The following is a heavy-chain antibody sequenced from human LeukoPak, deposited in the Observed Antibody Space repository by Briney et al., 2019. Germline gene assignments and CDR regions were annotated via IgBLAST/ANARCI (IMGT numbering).Heavy chain of an antibody. Sequence: SETLSLTCNGSGGFNTHYYWSWIRQPPGKGLEWIGYIYYSGSTNYNPSLKSRVTISEDTSKNQFSLKLSSVTAADTAVYYCARGRQPSLFDYWGQGTLVTVSS. V-gene: IGHV4-59*01. CDR1: GGFNTHYY. J-gene: IGHJ4*02. CDR3: ARGRQPSLFDY. CDR2: IYYSGST.